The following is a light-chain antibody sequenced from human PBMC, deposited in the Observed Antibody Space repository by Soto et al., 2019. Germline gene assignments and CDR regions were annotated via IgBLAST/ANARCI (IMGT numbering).Light chain of an antibody. CDR2: GAS. Sequence: EIVMTQSPATLSVSAGERATLFCRASQSVSSNLAWYQQKPRQATRLIIYGASTRATGIPARFSGSGSGTEFTLTISSLQSEDFAFYYCQQYNNWPPITFGQGTRLEIK. CDR3: QQYNNWPPIT. J-gene: IGKJ5*01. CDR1: QSVSSN. V-gene: IGKV3-15*01.